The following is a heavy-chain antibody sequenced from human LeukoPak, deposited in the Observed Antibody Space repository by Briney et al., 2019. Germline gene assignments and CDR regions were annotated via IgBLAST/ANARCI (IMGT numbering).Heavy chain of an antibody. D-gene: IGHD5-18*01. V-gene: IGHV1-18*01. J-gene: IGHJ6*03. Sequence: GASVKVSCKASGYTFTSYGISWVRQAPGQGLELRGWISAYNGNTNYAQKLQGRVTMTTDTSTSTAYLEMRSLRSDDTAVYYCARVDTAMPTISVNYYYYMDVWGKGTTVTVSS. CDR1: GYTFTSYG. CDR3: ARVDTAMPTISVNYYYYMDV. CDR2: ISAYNGNT.